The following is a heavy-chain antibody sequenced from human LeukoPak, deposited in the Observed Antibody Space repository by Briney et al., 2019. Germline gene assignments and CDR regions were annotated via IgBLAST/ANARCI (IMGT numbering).Heavy chain of an antibody. CDR3: ARLESSGYYVY. J-gene: IGHJ4*02. Sequence: GESLKISCKASGYXFTNHWISWVRQMPGKGLEWMGRIDPRDSYTKYSPSFQGHVSISADRSISTAYLQWSSLKASDTATYYCARLESSGYYVYWGQGTLVTVSS. CDR2: IDPRDSYT. CDR1: GYXFTNHW. D-gene: IGHD3-22*01. V-gene: IGHV5-10-1*01.